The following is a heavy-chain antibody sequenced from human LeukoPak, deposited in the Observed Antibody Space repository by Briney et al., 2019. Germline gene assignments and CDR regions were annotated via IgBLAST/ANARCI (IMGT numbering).Heavy chain of an antibody. D-gene: IGHD3-3*01. CDR1: GFTFSSYN. CDR2: INHSGST. J-gene: IGHJ4*02. CDR3: AREISIYDFWSGPRRYYFDY. Sequence: GSLRLSCAASGFTFSSYNMNWIRQPPGKGLEWIGEINHSGSTNYNPSLKSRVTISVDTSKNQFSLKLSSVTAADTAVYYCAREISIYDFWSGPRRYYFDYWGQGTLVTVSS. V-gene: IGHV4-34*01.